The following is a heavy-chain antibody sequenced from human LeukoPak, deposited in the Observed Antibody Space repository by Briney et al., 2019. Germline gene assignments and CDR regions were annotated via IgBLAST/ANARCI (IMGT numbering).Heavy chain of an antibody. CDR3: ASAIVAVKDY. V-gene: IGHV3-30-3*01. J-gene: IGHJ4*02. CDR2: ISYDGSNK. Sequence: PGGSLRLSCAASGFTFSSYAMHWVRQAPGKGLEWVAVISYDGSNKYYADSVKGRFTISRDNSKNTLYLQMNSLRAEDTATYYCASAIVAVKDYWGQGTLVTVSS. D-gene: IGHD5-12*01. CDR1: GFTFSSYA.